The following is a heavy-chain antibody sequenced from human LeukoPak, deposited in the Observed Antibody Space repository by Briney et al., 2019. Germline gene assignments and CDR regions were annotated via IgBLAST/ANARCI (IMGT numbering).Heavy chain of an antibody. J-gene: IGHJ5*02. CDR2: INHSGST. D-gene: IGHD3-10*01. V-gene: IGHV4-34*01. CDR3: TGGGLVRGVTHWFDP. CDR1: GGSFSGYY. Sequence: SETLSLTCAVYGGSFSGYYWSWIRQPPGKGLEWIGEINHSGSTNYNPSLKSRVTISVDTSKNQFSLQLNSVTPDDTAVYYCTGGGLVRGVTHWFDPWGQGTLVTVSS.